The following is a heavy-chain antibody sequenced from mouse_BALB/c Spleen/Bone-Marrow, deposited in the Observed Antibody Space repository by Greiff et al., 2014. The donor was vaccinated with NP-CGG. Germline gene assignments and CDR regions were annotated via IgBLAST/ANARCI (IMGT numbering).Heavy chain of an antibody. J-gene: IGHJ1*01. CDR3: ARHGNIDANPGYFDV. CDR2: INSNGGST. V-gene: IGHV5-6-2*01. D-gene: IGHD1-3*01. CDR1: GFTFSSYY. Sequence: EVQGVESGGGLVKLGGSLKLSCAASGFTFSSYYMSWVRQTPEKRLELVAAINSNGGSTYYPDTVKGRFTITRDNAKNTLYLQMSRLKSEDTALYDCARHGNIDANPGYFDVWGAGTTVTVSS.